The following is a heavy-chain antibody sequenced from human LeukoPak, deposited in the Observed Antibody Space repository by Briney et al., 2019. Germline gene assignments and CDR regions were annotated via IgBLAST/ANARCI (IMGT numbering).Heavy chain of an antibody. D-gene: IGHD1-1*01. J-gene: IGHJ4*02. CDR1: GGSFSGYY. V-gene: IGHV4-34*01. CDR3: VRQPTGTTRRLDY. Sequence: SETLSLTCAVYGGSFSGYYWSWIRQPPGKGLEWIGEINHSGSTNYNPSLKSRVTISVDTSKNQFSLKLSSVTAADTAVYYCVRQPTGTTRRLDYWGQGTLVIVSS. CDR2: INHSGST.